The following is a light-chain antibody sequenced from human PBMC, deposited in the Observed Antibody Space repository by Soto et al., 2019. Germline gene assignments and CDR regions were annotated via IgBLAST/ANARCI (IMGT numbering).Light chain of an antibody. CDR2: KDS. Sequence: SYELTQPPSVSVSPGQTARITCSGDALPKQYAYWYQQKPGQAPVLVIYKDSERPSGIPERFSGSSSGTIVALTISGVQAEDEADYYCQSADSSAHVVFGGGTKLTVL. V-gene: IGLV3-25*03. CDR3: QSADSSAHVV. J-gene: IGLJ2*01. CDR1: ALPKQY.